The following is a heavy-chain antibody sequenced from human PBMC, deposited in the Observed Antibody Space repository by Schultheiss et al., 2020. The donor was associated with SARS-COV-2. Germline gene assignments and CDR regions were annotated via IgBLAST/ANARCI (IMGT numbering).Heavy chain of an antibody. V-gene: IGHV1-18*01. D-gene: IGHD2-15*01. Sequence: ASVKVSCKASGYTFTSYGISWVRQAPGQGLEWMGWISAYNGNTNYAQKLQGRVTMTTDTSISTAYMELSRLRSDDTAVYYCARFAVVVAATRYAFDIWGQGTMVTVSS. CDR3: ARFAVVVAATRYAFDI. J-gene: IGHJ3*02. CDR2: ISAYNGNT. CDR1: GYTFTSYG.